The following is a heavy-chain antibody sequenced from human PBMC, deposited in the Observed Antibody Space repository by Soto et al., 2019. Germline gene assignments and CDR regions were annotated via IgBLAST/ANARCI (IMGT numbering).Heavy chain of an antibody. J-gene: IGHJ4*02. V-gene: IGHV1-2*02. CDR1: GYTFTGYY. D-gene: IGHD3-3*01. CDR3: ARLGYDFWSGYYVDRQYYFDY. CDR2: INPNSGGT. Sequence: ASVKVSCKASGYTFTGYYMHWVRQAPGQGLEWMGWINPNSGGTNYAQKFQGRVTMTRDTSISTAYMELSRLRSDDTAVYYCARLGYDFWSGYYVDRQYYFDYWCQGTLVTVSS.